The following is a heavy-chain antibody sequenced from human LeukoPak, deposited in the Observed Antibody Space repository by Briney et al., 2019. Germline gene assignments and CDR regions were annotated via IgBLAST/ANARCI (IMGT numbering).Heavy chain of an antibody. Sequence: GGSLRLSCAASGFTFSPLGMNWVRQAPGRGLEWVSYISSGSSTTYYADSVKGRFTISRDNAKNSLYLQVNSLRDEDTAVYYCAREGLGYCPNGICYGGGPFDYWGQGTLVTVSS. CDR1: GFTFSPLG. CDR2: ISSGSSTT. V-gene: IGHV3-48*02. J-gene: IGHJ4*02. CDR3: AREGLGYCPNGICYGGGPFDY. D-gene: IGHD2-8*01.